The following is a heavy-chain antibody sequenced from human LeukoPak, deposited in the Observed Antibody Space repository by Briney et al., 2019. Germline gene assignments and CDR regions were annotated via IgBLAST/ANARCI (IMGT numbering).Heavy chain of an antibody. V-gene: IGHV1-18*04. D-gene: IGHD2-15*01. CDR1: GYTFTGYY. CDR2: IGAYNGNT. CDR3: ARDRRSYCSGAGCDSGNDY. J-gene: IGHJ4*02. Sequence: PEASVKVSCKASGYTFTGYYMHWVRQAPGQGLEWMGWIGAYNGNTNYAQELQGRVTMTADTSTSTAYMELRSLRSDDTAVYYCARDRRSYCSGAGCDSGNDYWGQGTLVTVSS.